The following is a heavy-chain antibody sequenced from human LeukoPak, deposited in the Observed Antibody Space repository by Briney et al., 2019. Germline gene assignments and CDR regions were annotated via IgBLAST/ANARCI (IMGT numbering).Heavy chain of an antibody. J-gene: IGHJ4*02. V-gene: IGHV3-20*04. CDR2: INWNGGST. Sequence: GGSLRLSCAASGFTFDDYGMSWVRQAPGKGLERVSGINWNGGSTGYADSVKGRFTISRDNAKNSLYLQMNGLRAEDTALYYCARAIETTNYDYVWGSYRYEDYWGQGTLVTVSS. CDR3: ARAIETTNYDYVWGSYRYEDY. D-gene: IGHD3-16*02. CDR1: GFTFDDYG.